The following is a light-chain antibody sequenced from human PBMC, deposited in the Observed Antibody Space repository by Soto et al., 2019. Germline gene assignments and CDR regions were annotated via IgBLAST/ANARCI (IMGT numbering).Light chain of an antibody. CDR2: RAS. J-gene: IGKJ1*01. Sequence: EIVMTQSPATLSVSPGESATLSCRASQSVTGDLAWYQQKPGQAPRLLIYRASTRAAGIPARFSGSGSGTEFTLTISSLQSEDFAVYYCQHSDNWPWTFGQGTNLEIK. V-gene: IGKV3-15*01. CDR3: QHSDNWPWT. CDR1: QSVTGD.